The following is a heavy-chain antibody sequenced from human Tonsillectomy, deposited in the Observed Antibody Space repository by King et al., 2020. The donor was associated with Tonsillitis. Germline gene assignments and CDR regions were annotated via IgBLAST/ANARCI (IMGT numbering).Heavy chain of an antibody. CDR3: ARWGPHCSGGRCYSMAVNWFDP. CDR1: GGSISSAGYS. Sequence: QLQESGPGLVKPSQTLSLTCAVSGGSISSAGYSWSWIRQPPGKGLEWIGYIYYIGNTYYNPSLKSRVTILVDTSKNQFSLKLSSVTAADTAVYYCARWGPHCSGGRCYSMAVNWFDPWGQGTLVTVSS. V-gene: IGHV4-30-4*07. CDR2: IYYIGNT. J-gene: IGHJ5*02. D-gene: IGHD2-15*01.